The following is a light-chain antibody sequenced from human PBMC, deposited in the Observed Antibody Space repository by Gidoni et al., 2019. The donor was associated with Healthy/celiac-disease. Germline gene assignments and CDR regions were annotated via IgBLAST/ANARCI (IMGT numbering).Light chain of an antibody. CDR1: QSVSSSY. CDR3: QQYGSSPLT. Sequence: EIVLTHSPGTLSWSPGERATLSCRARQSVSSSYLAWYQQKPGQAPRRLIYGASSRATGIPDRVSGSGSGTDFTLTISRLEPEDFAVYYCQQYGSSPLTFGGGTKVEIK. V-gene: IGKV3-20*01. J-gene: IGKJ4*01. CDR2: GAS.